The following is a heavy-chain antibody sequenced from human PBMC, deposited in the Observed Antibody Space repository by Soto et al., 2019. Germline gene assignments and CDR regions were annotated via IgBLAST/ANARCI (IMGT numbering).Heavy chain of an antibody. CDR2: IYYSGTT. Sequence: QVQLQESGPGLVKPSQTLSLTCTVSGGSISSGGYYWYWIRQHPGKGLEWIGYIYYSGTTYYNPSLKSRVTISVDTSKNQFSLMLSSVTAADSAVYYCAASCVACGGFNYYGLDVLGQGTTVTVSS. D-gene: IGHD2-21*01. V-gene: IGHV4-31*03. CDR1: GGSISSGGYY. CDR3: AASCVACGGFNYYGLDV. J-gene: IGHJ6*02.